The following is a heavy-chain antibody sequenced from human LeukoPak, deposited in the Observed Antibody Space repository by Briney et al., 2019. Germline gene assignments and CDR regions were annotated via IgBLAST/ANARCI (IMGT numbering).Heavy chain of an antibody. J-gene: IGHJ4*02. CDR3: ARGRGSSWYSSSGGFDY. CDR2: IYYSGST. Sequence: KPSETLSLTCTVSGGSISSYYWSWIRQPPGKGLEWIGYIYYSGSTNYNPSLKSRVTISVDTSKNQFSLKLSSVTAADTAVYYCARGRGSSWYSSSGGFDYWGQGTLVTVSS. V-gene: IGHV4-59*01. D-gene: IGHD6-13*01. CDR1: GGSISSYY.